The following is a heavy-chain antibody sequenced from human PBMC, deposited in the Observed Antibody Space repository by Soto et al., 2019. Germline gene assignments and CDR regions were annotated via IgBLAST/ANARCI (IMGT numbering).Heavy chain of an antibody. CDR3: ARVLRVVPTRNYDWFDP. D-gene: IGHD2-2*01. J-gene: IGHJ5*02. Sequence: SETLSLTCTVSGGSISSYYWSWIRQPAANGLEWIGCIYTSGSTNYNPSLKSRVTISVDTSKNQFSLKLSSVTGADTAVYYCARVLRVVPTRNYDWFDPWGQGTLVTVSS. CDR1: GGSISSYY. V-gene: IGHV4-4*07. CDR2: IYTSGST.